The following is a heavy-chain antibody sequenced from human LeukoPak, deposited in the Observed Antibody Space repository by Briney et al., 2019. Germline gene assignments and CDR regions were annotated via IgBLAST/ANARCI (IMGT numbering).Heavy chain of an antibody. V-gene: IGHV4-59*01. CDR2: IYYSGST. CDR3: AREGIAARESDY. D-gene: IGHD6-6*01. CDR1: GGSISSYY. Sequence: KSSETLSLTCTVSGGSISSYYWSWIRQPPGKGLEWIGYIYYSGSTNYNPSLKSRVTISVDTSKNQFSLKLSSVTAADTAVYYCAREGIAARESDYWGQGTLVTVFS. J-gene: IGHJ4*02.